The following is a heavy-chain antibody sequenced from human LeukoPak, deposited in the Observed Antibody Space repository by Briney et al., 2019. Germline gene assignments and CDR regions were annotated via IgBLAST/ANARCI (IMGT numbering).Heavy chain of an antibody. V-gene: IGHV3-23*01. CDR2: ISNSDDST. CDR1: GFPFSSYA. J-gene: IGHJ6*03. Sequence: GGSLRLSCAASGFPFSSYAMSWVRQAPGKGLEWVSTISNSDDSTYYADSVKGRFTISRDNSKNTLYLQMNSLRAEDTAVYYCAKEGYYYYYMDVWGKGTTVTISS. CDR3: AKEGYYYYYMDV.